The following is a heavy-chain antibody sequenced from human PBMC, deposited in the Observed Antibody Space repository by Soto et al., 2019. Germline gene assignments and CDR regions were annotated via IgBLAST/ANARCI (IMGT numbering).Heavy chain of an antibody. CDR1: GFTFSSYS. V-gene: IGHV3-21*01. J-gene: IGHJ4*02. Sequence: GGSLRLSCAASGFTFSSYSMNWVRQAPGKGLEWVSSISSSSSYIYYADSVKGRFTISRDNAKNSLYLQMNSLRAEDTAVYYCARDGGELYYFDYWGQGTLVTVSS. CDR3: ARDGGELYYFDY. CDR2: ISSSSSYI. D-gene: IGHD2-15*01.